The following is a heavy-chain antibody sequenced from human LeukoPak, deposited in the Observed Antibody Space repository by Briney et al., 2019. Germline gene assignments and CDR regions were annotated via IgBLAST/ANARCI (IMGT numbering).Heavy chain of an antibody. D-gene: IGHD3-22*01. V-gene: IGHV3-30*02. Sequence: PGGSLRLSCAASGFTFSSYGMHWVRQAPGKGLEWVAFIRYDGSNKYYADSVKGRFTISRDNSKNTLYLQMNSLRAEDTAVYYCASAGAQNYDSSGYYYRSLYYFDYWGQGTLVTVSS. CDR3: ASAGAQNYDSSGYYYRSLYYFDY. CDR1: GFTFSSYG. J-gene: IGHJ4*02. CDR2: IRYDGSNK.